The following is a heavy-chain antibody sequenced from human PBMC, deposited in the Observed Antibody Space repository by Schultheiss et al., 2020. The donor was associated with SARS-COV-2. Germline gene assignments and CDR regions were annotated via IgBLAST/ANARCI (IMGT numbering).Heavy chain of an antibody. Sequence: SQTLSLTCAVYGGSFSGYYWSWIRQPPGKGLEWIGEINHSGSTNYNPSLKSRVTISVDTSKNQFSLKLSSVTAADTAVYYCARRRGMDVWGQGTTVTVSS. CDR3: ARRRGMDV. J-gene: IGHJ6*02. CDR2: INHSGST. CDR1: GGSFSGYY. V-gene: IGHV4-34*01.